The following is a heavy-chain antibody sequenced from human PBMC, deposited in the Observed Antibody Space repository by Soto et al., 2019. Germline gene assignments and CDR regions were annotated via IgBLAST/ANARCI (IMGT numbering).Heavy chain of an antibody. CDR1: GSSISTSSHC. D-gene: IGHD3-10*01. Sequence: SQTLSLTCSVSGSSISTSSHCWGWIRQPPGKGLEWVGAVHYRGSANYRSSLQRRVTISVDTSQNQFSLRLRSVTAADTAVYYCARHRWGSGSYSGLLDFWGQGTMVTVSS. CDR2: VHYRGSA. J-gene: IGHJ4*03. CDR3: ARHRWGSGSYSGLLDF. V-gene: IGHV4-39*01.